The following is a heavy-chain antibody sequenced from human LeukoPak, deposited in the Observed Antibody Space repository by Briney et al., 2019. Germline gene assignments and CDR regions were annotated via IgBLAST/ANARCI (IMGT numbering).Heavy chain of an antibody. Sequence: GASVKVSCKASGYTFTSYAMHWVRQAPGQRPEWMGWINAGKGNTKYSQKFQGRVTITRDTSASTAYMELSSLRSEDTAVYYCARGGAAAALYYFDYWGQGTLVTVSS. J-gene: IGHJ4*02. V-gene: IGHV1-3*01. CDR2: INAGKGNT. D-gene: IGHD6-13*01. CDR3: ARGGAAAALYYFDY. CDR1: GYTFTSYA.